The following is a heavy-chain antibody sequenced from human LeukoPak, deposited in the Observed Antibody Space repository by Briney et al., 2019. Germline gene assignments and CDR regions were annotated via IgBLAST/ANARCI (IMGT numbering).Heavy chain of an antibody. CDR3: ARGRRSSWQRLDY. CDR1: GGSFSGYY. CDR2: INHSGST. D-gene: IGHD6-13*01. V-gene: IGHV4-34*01. Sequence: PSETLSLTCAVYGGSFSGYYWSWIRQPPGKGLEWIGEINHSGSTNYNPSLKSRVTISVDTSKNQFSLKLSSVTAADTAVYYCARGRRSSWQRLDYWGQGTLVTVSS. J-gene: IGHJ4*02.